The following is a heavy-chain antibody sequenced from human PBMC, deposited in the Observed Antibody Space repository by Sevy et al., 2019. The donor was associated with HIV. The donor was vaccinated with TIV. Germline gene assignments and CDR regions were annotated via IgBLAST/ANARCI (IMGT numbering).Heavy chain of an antibody. Sequence: SETLSLTCAVYGGSFSDYYWSWIRQPPGKGPEWMGEINHSGSTNYNPSLKSRVTISVDTSKNQFSLKLTSVTAADTAVYYCARATLPLKERGEYYFDYWGQGTLVTVSS. J-gene: IGHJ4*02. CDR2: INHSGST. V-gene: IGHV4-34*01. CDR3: ARATLPLKERGEYYFDY. CDR1: GGSFSDYY. D-gene: IGHD3-16*01.